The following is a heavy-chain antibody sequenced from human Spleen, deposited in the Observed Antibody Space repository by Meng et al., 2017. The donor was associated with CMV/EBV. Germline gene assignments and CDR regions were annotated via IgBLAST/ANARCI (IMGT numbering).Heavy chain of an antibody. Sequence: ASVKVSCKISGSTFTSYYIHWVRQAPGQGLEWMGIVNPSSNTTNYAQRFQGRVTMTTDTSTSTAYMELRSLRSDDTAVYYCARDDRRNDAFDIWGQGTMVTVSS. CDR2: VNPSSNTT. V-gene: IGHV1-46*01. CDR3: ARDDRRNDAFDI. J-gene: IGHJ3*02. CDR1: GSTFTSYY.